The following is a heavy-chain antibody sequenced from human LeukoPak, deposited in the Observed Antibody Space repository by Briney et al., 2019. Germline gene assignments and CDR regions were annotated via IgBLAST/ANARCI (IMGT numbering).Heavy chain of an antibody. Sequence: GASVKVSCKASGYTFTSYYMHWVRQAPGQGLEWMGIINPSGGSTSYAQKFQGRVTMTRDTSTGTVYMELSSLRSEDTAVYYCATPAAAGNFDYWGQGTLVTVSS. CDR3: ATPAAAGNFDY. CDR2: INPSGGST. J-gene: IGHJ4*02. V-gene: IGHV1-46*01. D-gene: IGHD6-13*01. CDR1: GYTFTSYY.